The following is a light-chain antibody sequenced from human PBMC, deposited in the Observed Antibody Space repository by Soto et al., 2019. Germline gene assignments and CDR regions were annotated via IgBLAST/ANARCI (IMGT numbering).Light chain of an antibody. CDR2: GAS. V-gene: IGKV3-20*01. Sequence: EVVMTQSPATLSVSPGERATLSCRASQSFSSNYLAWYQQKPGQAPRLLVYGASTRATGIPDRFSGSGSGTDFTLTISRLEPEDYAVYYCQQYGSSPPWTFGQGTKVDI. CDR3: QQYGSSPPWT. CDR1: QSFSSNY. J-gene: IGKJ1*01.